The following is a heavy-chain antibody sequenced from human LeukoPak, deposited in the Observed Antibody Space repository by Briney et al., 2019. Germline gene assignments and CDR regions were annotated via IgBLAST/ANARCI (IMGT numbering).Heavy chain of an antibody. CDR1: GFTFDDYA. D-gene: IGHD5-18*01. V-gene: IGHV3-9*03. CDR3: AKGGGSRYGYYFDY. J-gene: IGHJ4*02. CDR2: ISWNSGSI. Sequence: GGSLRLSCAASGFTFDDYAMHWVRQAPGRALEWLSGISWNSGSIAYADSVKGRFTISRDNAKNSLYLQMSSLRAEDMALYYCAKGGGSRYGYYFDYWGQGTLVTVSS.